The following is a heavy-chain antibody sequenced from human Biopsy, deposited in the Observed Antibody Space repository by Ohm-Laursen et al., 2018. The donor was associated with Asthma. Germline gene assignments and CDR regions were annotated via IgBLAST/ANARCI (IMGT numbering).Heavy chain of an antibody. CDR2: ISVYNGNT. D-gene: IGHD3-10*01. Sequence: ASVKVSCTTSGYTFNSAGITWVRQAPGQGLEWMGWISVYNGNTKVAQKLQDRVTMITDTPSSTAYMELRSLRFDDTAVYFCARAVDYSHYYGMDVWGQGTTVTVS. V-gene: IGHV1-18*01. CDR1: GYTFNSAG. J-gene: IGHJ6*02. CDR3: ARAVDYSHYYGMDV.